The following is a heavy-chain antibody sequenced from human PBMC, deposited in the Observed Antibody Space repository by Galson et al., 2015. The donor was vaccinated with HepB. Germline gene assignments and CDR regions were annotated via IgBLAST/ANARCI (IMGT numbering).Heavy chain of an antibody. CDR2: ISGSGGNT. CDR1: GFTFSNSA. Sequence: LSCAASGFTFSNSAMNWVRQAPGKGLEWVSAISGSGGNTYYADSVKGRFTISRDNSKNTLYLQMNSLRAEDTAVYYCAKSSGWGHSGYWGQGTLVTVSS. CDR3: AKSSGWGHSGY. V-gene: IGHV3-23*01. D-gene: IGHD6-19*01. J-gene: IGHJ4*02.